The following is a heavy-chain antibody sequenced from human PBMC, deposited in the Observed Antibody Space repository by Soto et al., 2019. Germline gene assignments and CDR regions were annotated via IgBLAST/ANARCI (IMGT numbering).Heavy chain of an antibody. V-gene: IGHV3-21*01. CDR3: ARMDYYYYYMDV. CDR2: ISSRSSCI. D-gene: IGHD2-2*03. J-gene: IGHJ6*03. CDR1: GFTFSSYS. Sequence: GGSLRLSCAASGFTFSSYSMNWVRQAPGKGLEWVSSISSRSSCIYYADSVKGRFTISRDNAKNSLYLQMNSLRAEDTAVYYSARMDYYYYYMDVWGKGTTVTVS.